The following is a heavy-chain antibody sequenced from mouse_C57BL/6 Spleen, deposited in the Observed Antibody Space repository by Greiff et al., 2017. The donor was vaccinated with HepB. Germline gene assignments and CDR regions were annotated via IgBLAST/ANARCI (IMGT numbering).Heavy chain of an antibody. Sequence: EVQLQQSGAELVRPGASVKLSCTASGFNIKDDYMHWVKQRPEQGLEWIGCIDPENGDTEYASKFQGKATITADTSSNTAYLQLSSLTSEDTAVYYCTNDYGSNWYFDVWGTGTTVTVSS. CDR2: IDPENGDT. CDR3: TNDYGSNWYFDV. CDR1: GFNIKDDY. D-gene: IGHD1-1*01. J-gene: IGHJ1*03. V-gene: IGHV14-4*01.